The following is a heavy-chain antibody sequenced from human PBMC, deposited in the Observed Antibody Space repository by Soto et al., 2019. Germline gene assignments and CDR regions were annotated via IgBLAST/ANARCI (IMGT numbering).Heavy chain of an antibody. V-gene: IGHV1-18*01. CDR2: ISAYNGNT. CDR1: GYTFTSYG. D-gene: IGHD2-15*01. Sequence: GASVKVSCKASGYTFTSYGISWVRQAPGQGPEWMGWISAYNGNTNYAQKLQGRVTMTTDTSTSTAYMELRSLRSDDTAVYYCARVVVVLAAIRPCFAPWGQGPLVPVSP. CDR3: ARVVVVLAAIRPCFAP. J-gene: IGHJ5*02.